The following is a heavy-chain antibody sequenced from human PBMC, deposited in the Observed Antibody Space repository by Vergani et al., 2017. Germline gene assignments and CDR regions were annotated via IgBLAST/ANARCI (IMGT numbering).Heavy chain of an antibody. CDR3: ARRGHSWYFDL. J-gene: IGHJ2*01. Sequence: EVQLEQSGTEVKTAGESLKISCRGSGYTFRNYWIGWVRQMPGKGLEWMGIIFPGDSDTRYSPSFQGQVTMSVDKSIDTAYLEWRSLKASDSAMYYCARRGHSWYFDLWGRGTLVAVAS. CDR1: GYTFRNYW. V-gene: IGHV5-51*03. CDR2: IFPGDSDT.